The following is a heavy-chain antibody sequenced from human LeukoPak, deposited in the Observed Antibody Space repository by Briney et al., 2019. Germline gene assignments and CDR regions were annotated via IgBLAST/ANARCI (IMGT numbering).Heavy chain of an antibody. D-gene: IGHD2-2*01. J-gene: IGHJ5*02. V-gene: IGHV3-30-3*01. CDR2: ISYDGSNK. CDR3: ARDLRVPQYCSSTSCHHQHRGYHNWFDP. Sequence: AGRSLRLSCASSGFTFSSYAMHWVRQAPGKGLEWVAVISYDGSNKYYADSVKGRFTISRDNSKNTLYLQMNSLRAEDTAVYYCARDLRVPQYCSSTSCHHQHRGYHNWFDPWGQGTLVTVSS. CDR1: GFTFSSYA.